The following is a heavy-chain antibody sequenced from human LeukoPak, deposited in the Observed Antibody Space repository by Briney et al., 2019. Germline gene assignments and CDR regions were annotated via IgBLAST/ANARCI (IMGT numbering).Heavy chain of an antibody. D-gene: IGHD6-13*01. CDR3: ARDSSLFAAAGTGAY. CDR1: GYTFTGYY. CDR2: INPNSGGT. J-gene: IGHJ4*02. Sequence: GASVKVSCKASGYTFTGYYMHWVRQAPGQGLEWMGWINPNSGGTNYAQKFQGRVTMTRDTSISTAYMELSRLRSDDTAVYYCARDSSLFAAAGTGAYWGQGTLVTVSS. V-gene: IGHV1-2*02.